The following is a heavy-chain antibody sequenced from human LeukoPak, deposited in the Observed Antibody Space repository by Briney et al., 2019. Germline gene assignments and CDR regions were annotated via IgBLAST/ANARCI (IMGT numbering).Heavy chain of an antibody. CDR2: INHSGST. CDR1: GGSFSGYY. J-gene: IGHJ5*02. CDR3: ARTCSGGSCYMSDP. Sequence: KSSETLSLTCAVYGGSFSGYYWSWIRQPPGKGLEWIGEINHSGSTNYNPSLKSRVTISVDKSKNQFSLKLSSVTAADTAVYYCARTCSGGSCYMSDPWGQGTLVTVSS. V-gene: IGHV4-34*01. D-gene: IGHD2-15*01.